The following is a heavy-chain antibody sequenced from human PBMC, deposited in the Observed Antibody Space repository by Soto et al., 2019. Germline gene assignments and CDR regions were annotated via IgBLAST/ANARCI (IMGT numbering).Heavy chain of an antibody. CDR1: GDSISSADYY. J-gene: IGHJ6*02. Sequence: PSETLSLTCTVSGDSISSADYYWSWIRQTPGKGLEWIGHIFYSDTTYYNPSLKSRLTISVDTSKNHFSLRLTSVTAADTAVYYCARDLWVEPELYYYGMDVWGQGTTVTVSS. D-gene: IGHD1-1*01. CDR3: ARDLWVEPELYYYGMDV. V-gene: IGHV4-30-4*01. CDR2: IFYSDTT.